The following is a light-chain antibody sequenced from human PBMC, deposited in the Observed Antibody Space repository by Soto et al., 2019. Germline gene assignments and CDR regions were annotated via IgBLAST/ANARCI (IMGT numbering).Light chain of an antibody. J-gene: IGKJ2*01. Sequence: DIQMTQSPSSLSASVGDRVTIPCRASQSISSHLNWYQQRPGKAPNLLIYAASNLQSGVPSRFSGSGSGTDFTLSINSLQPEDFATYYCQQSYSSPYTFGQGTKLEI. CDR3: QQSYSSPYT. CDR1: QSISSH. V-gene: IGKV1-39*01. CDR2: AAS.